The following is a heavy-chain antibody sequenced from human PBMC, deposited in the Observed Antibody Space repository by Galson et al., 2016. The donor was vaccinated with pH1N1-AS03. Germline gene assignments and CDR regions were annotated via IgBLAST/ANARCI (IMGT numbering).Heavy chain of an antibody. CDR1: GFSFNSYG. CDR3: VRDSNAWSFDY. D-gene: IGHD2-2*01. CDR2: MWHDGIAK. Sequence: LRLSCAASGFSFNSYGMHWVRQAPGKGLEWVTFMWHDGIAKRYADSVKGRFAVSRDSSKTLVYLQMNSLRSEDTGVYYCVRDSNAWSFDYWGQGALVTVSS. J-gene: IGHJ4*02. V-gene: IGHV3-30*02.